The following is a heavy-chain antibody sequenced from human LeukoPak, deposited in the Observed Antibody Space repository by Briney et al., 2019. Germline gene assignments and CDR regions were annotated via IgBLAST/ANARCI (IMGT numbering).Heavy chain of an antibody. Sequence: SGTLSLTCTVSGGSISSYYWSWIRQPPGKGLEWIGYIYYSGSTKYKPSLKSRVTISVDTSKNQFSLKLSSVTAADTAVYYCARGRFLDAFDIWGQGTMVTVSS. CDR1: GGSISSYY. V-gene: IGHV4-59*01. D-gene: IGHD3-3*01. CDR2: IYYSGST. J-gene: IGHJ3*02. CDR3: ARGRFLDAFDI.